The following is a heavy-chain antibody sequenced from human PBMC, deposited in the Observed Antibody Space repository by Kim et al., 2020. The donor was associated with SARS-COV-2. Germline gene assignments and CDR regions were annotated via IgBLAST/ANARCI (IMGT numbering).Heavy chain of an antibody. CDR2: INPNSGGT. J-gene: IGHJ4*02. Sequence: ASVKVSCKASGYTFTGYYMHWVRQAPGQGLEWMGWINPNSGGTNYAQKFQGRVTMTRDTSISTAYMELSRLRSDDTAVYYCARGSMITFGGVIPISYWGQGTLVTVSS. CDR3: ARGSMITFGGVIPISY. CDR1: GYTFTGYY. V-gene: IGHV1-2*02. D-gene: IGHD3-16*02.